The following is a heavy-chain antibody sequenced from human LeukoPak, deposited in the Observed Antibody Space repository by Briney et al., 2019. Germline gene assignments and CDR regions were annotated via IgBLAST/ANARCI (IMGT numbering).Heavy chain of an antibody. V-gene: IGHV3-30-3*01. Sequence: GGSLRLSCAASGFTFSSYAMHWVRQAPGKGLEWVAVISYDGSNKYYADSVKGRFTISRDNSKNTLYLQMNSLRAEDTAVYYCAKGDYDFWSGYPIGGYFDYWGQGTLVTVSS. CDR1: GFTFSSYA. J-gene: IGHJ4*02. CDR2: ISYDGSNK. D-gene: IGHD3-3*01. CDR3: AKGDYDFWSGYPIGGYFDY.